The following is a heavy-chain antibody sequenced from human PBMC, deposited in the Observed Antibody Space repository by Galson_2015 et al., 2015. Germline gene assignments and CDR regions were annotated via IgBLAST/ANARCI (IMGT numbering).Heavy chain of an antibody. CDR3: TTTPGGIFGVVISPY. D-gene: IGHD3-3*01. J-gene: IGHJ4*02. CDR1: GFTFSNAW. CDR2: IKSKTDGGTT. V-gene: IGHV3-15*01. Sequence: SLRLSCAASGFTFSNAWMSWVRQAPGKGLEWVGRIKSKTDGGTTDYAAPVKGRFTISRDDSKNTLYLQMNSLKTEDTAVYYCTTTPGGIFGVVISPYWGQGTLVTVSS.